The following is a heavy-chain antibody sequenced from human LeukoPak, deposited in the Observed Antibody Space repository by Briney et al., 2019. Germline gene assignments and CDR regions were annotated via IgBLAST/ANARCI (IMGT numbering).Heavy chain of an antibody. Sequence: PSETLSLTCTVSGGSISSSSYYWGWIRQPPGKGLEWIGSIYYSGSTYYNPSLKSRVTISVDTSKNQFSLKLSSVTAADTAVYYCARDIVYMDVWGKGTTVTVSS. J-gene: IGHJ6*03. CDR3: ARDIVYMDV. D-gene: IGHD1-26*01. CDR1: GGSISSSSYY. V-gene: IGHV4-39*07. CDR2: IYYSGST.